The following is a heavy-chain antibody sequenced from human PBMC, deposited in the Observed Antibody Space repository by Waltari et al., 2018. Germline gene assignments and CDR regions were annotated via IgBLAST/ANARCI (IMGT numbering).Heavy chain of an antibody. V-gene: IGHV1-24*01. Sequence: QVQLVQSGAEVKKPGASVKVSCKVSGYTLTELSMHWVRQAPGKGLEWMGGFDPEDGETIYAQKFQGRVTMTEDTSTDTAYMELSSLRSEDTAVYYCATPRTRQTYYYGSGTLPPNFDYWGQGTLVTVSS. CDR2: FDPEDGET. D-gene: IGHD3-10*01. CDR1: GYTLTELS. J-gene: IGHJ4*02. CDR3: ATPRTRQTYYYGSGTLPPNFDY.